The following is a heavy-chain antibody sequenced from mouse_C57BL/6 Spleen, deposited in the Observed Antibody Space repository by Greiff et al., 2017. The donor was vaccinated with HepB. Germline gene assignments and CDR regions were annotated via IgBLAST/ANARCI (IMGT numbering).Heavy chain of an antibody. CDR3: AIIPHYYGSPWFAY. V-gene: IGHV1-64*01. J-gene: IGHJ3*01. CDR2: IHPNSGST. CDR1: GYTFTSYW. Sequence: VQLQQPGAELVKPGASVKLSCKASGYTFTSYWMHWVKQRPGQGLEWIGMIHPNSGSTNYNEKFKSKATLTVDKSSSTAYMQLSSLTSEDSAVYYCAIIPHYYGSPWFAYWGQGTLVTVSA. D-gene: IGHD1-1*01.